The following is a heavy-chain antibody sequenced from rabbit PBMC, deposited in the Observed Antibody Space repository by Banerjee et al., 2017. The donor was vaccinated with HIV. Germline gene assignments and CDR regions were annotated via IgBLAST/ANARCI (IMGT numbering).Heavy chain of an antibody. Sequence: QSLEESGGGLVKPGASLTLTCKSSGIDFSSYYYMCWVRQAPGKGLEWIACIYTGDGNTYYASWVKGRFTISKTSSTTVTLQMTSLTAADTATYFCAHAGGGDGGYGFKLWGPGTLVTVS. CDR3: AHAGGGDGGYGFKL. CDR2: IYTGDGNT. D-gene: IGHD2-1*01. CDR1: GIDFSSYYY. V-gene: IGHV1S40*01. J-gene: IGHJ4*01.